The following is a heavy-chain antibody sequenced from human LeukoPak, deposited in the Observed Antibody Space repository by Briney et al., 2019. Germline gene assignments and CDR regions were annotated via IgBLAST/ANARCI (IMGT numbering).Heavy chain of an antibody. Sequence: ASVKVSCKASGGTFSSYAISWVRQASGQGLEWMGGIIPIFGTANYAQKFQGRITITADESTSTAYMELSGLRSEDTAVYYCARGGLRYCSSTSCYADAFDIWGQGTMVTVSS. D-gene: IGHD2-2*01. CDR3: ARGGLRYCSSTSCYADAFDI. V-gene: IGHV1-69*13. CDR2: IIPIFGTA. CDR1: GGTFSSYA. J-gene: IGHJ3*02.